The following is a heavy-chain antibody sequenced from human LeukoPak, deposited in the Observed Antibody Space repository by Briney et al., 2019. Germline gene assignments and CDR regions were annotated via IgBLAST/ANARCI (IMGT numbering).Heavy chain of an antibody. CDR1: GGSIRNSLYY. J-gene: IGHJ4*02. CDR3: ARVISTDASLFFGEAGGN. V-gene: IGHV4-39*07. Sequence: SETLSLTCTVSGGSIRNSLYYWTLIRQPPGKGLEWIGSIDYSGRAHYNPSLKSRVTISLDTSKNQFSLRLSSVTAADTAVYYCARVISTDASLFFGEAGGNWGQGTLVTVSS. D-gene: IGHD3-10*01. CDR2: IDYSGRA.